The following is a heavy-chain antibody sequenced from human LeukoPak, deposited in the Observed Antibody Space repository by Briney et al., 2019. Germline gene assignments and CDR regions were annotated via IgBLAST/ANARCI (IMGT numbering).Heavy chain of an antibody. CDR3: ARTLWGSSWLGVYYYYYYYMDV. D-gene: IGHD6-13*01. Sequence: PGGSLRLSCAASGFTFSSYWMSWVRQAPGKGLEWVANIKQDGSEKYYVDSVKGRFTISRDNAKNSLYLQMNSLRAEDTAVYYCARTLWGSSWLGVYYYYYYYMDVWGKGTTVTVSS. J-gene: IGHJ6*03. V-gene: IGHV3-7*01. CDR2: IKQDGSEK. CDR1: GFTFSSYW.